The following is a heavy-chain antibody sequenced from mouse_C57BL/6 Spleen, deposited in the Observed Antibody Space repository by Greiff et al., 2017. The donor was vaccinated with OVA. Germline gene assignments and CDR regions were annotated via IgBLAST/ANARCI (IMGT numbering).Heavy chain of an antibody. D-gene: IGHD1-1*01. CDR1: GYTFTSYW. J-gene: IGHJ1*03. V-gene: IGHV1-64*01. CDR3: ARKRSSYWYFDV. Sequence: VQLQQPGAELVKPGASVKLSCKASGYTFTSYWMHWVKQRPGQGLEWIGMIHPNSGSTNYNEKFKSKATLTVDKSSSTAYMQLSSLTSEDSAVYYCARKRSSYWYFDVWGTGTTVTVSS. CDR2: IHPNSGST.